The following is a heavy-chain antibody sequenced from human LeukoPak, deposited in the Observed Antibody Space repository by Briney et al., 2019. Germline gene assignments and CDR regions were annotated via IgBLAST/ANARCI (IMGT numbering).Heavy chain of an antibody. J-gene: IGHJ4*02. Sequence: GSLRLSCAASGFTFSSYAMSWVRQAPGKGLEWVGFIRSKAYGGTTEYAASVKGRFTISRDDSKSIAYLQMNSLKTEDTAVYCTREIIYYWATHNYFDYWGQGTLVTVSS. CDR2: IRSKAYGGTT. CDR3: TREIIYYWATHNYFDY. CDR1: GFTFSSYA. V-gene: IGHV3-49*04. D-gene: IGHD2-8*01.